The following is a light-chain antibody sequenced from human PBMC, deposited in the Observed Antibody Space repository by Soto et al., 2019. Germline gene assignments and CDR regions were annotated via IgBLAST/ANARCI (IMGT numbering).Light chain of an antibody. Sequence: DIQMTQSPSSLSASVGDRVTITCRASQTISRYLNWYQQKPGKAPKLLISGASSLQTGVPPRFSGSGSWTDFSLTISSLQPEDFATYYCQESYSTPPLYTFGQGTKLEIK. V-gene: IGKV1-39*01. CDR2: GAS. CDR3: QESYSTPPLYT. J-gene: IGKJ2*01. CDR1: QTISRY.